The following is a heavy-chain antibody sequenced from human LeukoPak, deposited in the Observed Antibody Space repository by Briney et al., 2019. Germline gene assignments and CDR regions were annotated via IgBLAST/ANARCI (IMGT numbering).Heavy chain of an antibody. CDR2: ISGNGGRT. V-gene: IGHV3-23*01. Sequence: PGGSLRLSCAASGFTFSLYTMSWVRQAPGKGLEWVSGISGNGGRTYYADSVEGRFTISRDNSKNTLNLQLNSLSAEDTALYYCAKDQEVGVTTHYFDYWGQGTLVTVSS. D-gene: IGHD4-17*01. CDR3: AKDQEVGVTTHYFDY. CDR1: GFTFSLYT. J-gene: IGHJ4*02.